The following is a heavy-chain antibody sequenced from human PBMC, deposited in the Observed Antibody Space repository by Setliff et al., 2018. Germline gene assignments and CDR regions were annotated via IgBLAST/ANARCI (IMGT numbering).Heavy chain of an antibody. CDR1: GYTFLSYG. CDR3: ARAPRLEWILPTFDY. CDR2: ISAYTVKT. V-gene: IGHV1-18*01. Sequence: GASVKVSCKAVGYTFLSYGLSWVRQAPGQGLEWMGWISAYTVKTDYAQNFQGRVTMTTDTSTNTAYLELRSLRYDDTAVYFCARAPRLEWILPTFDYWGQGTPVTVSS. J-gene: IGHJ4*02. D-gene: IGHD3-3*01.